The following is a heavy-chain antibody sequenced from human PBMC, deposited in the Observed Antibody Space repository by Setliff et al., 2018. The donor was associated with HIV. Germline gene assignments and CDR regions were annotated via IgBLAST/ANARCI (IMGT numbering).Heavy chain of an antibody. CDR3: ARVLPYDSTGFLLYYFDN. V-gene: IGHV4-30-4*08. CDR2: ISSSGGT. J-gene: IGHJ4*02. Sequence: SETLSLTCTVSGGSISSGSYYWSWIRQPPGKGLEWLGYISSSGGTDYNPSLNSRIIISIDTSKNQFSLRLSSVTAADTAVYFCARVLPYDSTGFLLYYFDNWGQGTLVTVSS. D-gene: IGHD3-22*01. CDR1: GGSISSGSYY.